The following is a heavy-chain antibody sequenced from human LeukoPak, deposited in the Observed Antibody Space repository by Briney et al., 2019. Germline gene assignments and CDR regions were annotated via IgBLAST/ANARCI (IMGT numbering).Heavy chain of an antibody. CDR3: ARVTPDCGGDCYNYYFDY. D-gene: IGHD2-21*02. Sequence: SVKVSCKASGGTFSSYAISWERQAPGQGLEWMGGIIPIFGTANYAQRFQGRVTITTDESTSTAYMELSSLRSEDTAVYYCARVTPDCGGDCYNYYFDYWGQGTLVTVSS. CDR2: IIPIFGTA. J-gene: IGHJ4*02. V-gene: IGHV1-69*05. CDR1: GGTFSSYA.